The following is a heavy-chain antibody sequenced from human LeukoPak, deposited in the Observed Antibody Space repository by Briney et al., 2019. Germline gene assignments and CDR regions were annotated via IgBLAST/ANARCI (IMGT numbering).Heavy chain of an antibody. CDR3: AREESSTMTHY. J-gene: IGHJ4*02. CDR2: IYYTGST. D-gene: IGHD3-22*01. CDR1: GGSLSSSTYY. V-gene: IGHV4-39*02. Sequence: SETLSLTCTVSGGSLSSSTYYWGWIRQPPGKGLEWIGSIYYTGSTYYNPSLKSRVTISVDTSKNQFSLKLSSVTAADTAVYYCAREESSTMTHYWGQGTLVTVSS.